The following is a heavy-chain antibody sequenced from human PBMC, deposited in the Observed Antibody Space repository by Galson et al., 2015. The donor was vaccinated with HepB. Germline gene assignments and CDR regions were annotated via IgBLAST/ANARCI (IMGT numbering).Heavy chain of an antibody. Sequence: SLRLSCAASGFTFSSYSMNWVRQAPGKGLEWVSSISSSSSYIYYADSVKGRFTISRDNAKNSLYLQMNSLRAEDTAVYYCARDPGRVFRYYDFWSGYDAFDIWGQGTMVTVSS. CDR1: GFTFSSYS. CDR2: ISSSSSYI. CDR3: ARDPGRVFRYYDFWSGYDAFDI. J-gene: IGHJ3*02. V-gene: IGHV3-21*01. D-gene: IGHD3-3*01.